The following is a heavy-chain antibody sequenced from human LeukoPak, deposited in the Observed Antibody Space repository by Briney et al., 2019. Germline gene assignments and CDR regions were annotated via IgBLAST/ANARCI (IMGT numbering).Heavy chain of an antibody. CDR1: RYTFTNYE. V-gene: IGHV1-8*01. Sequence: ASVKVSCKASRYTFTNYEISWVRQATGQGLEWMGWMNPNSRNTGYAQKFQGRVTMTRSTSIYTAYMELSSLRSEDTAVYYCVRGRGGDDAFDIWGQGTMVIVSS. CDR2: MNPNSRNT. D-gene: IGHD3-16*01. J-gene: IGHJ3*02. CDR3: VRGRGGDDAFDI.